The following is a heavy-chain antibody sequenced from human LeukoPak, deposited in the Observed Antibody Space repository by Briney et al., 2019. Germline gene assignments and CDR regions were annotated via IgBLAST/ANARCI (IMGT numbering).Heavy chain of an antibody. Sequence: GGSLRLSCAASGFTFSSYSMNWVRQAPGKGLEWVSSISSSSSYIYYADSVKGRFTISRDNAKNSLYLQMNSLRAEDTAVYYCARDREAVAARDWFDPWGQGTLVTVSS. D-gene: IGHD2-15*01. CDR1: GFTFSSYS. V-gene: IGHV3-21*01. CDR3: ARDREAVAARDWFDP. J-gene: IGHJ5*02. CDR2: ISSSSSYI.